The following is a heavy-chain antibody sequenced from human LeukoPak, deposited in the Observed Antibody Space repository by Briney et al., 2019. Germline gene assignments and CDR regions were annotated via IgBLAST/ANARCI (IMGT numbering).Heavy chain of an antibody. CDR1: GFPLNKAW. CDR3: TTSGTPFEY. Sequence: PGGSLRLLCAASGFPLNKAWMSWVRLAPGKGLEWVGRIKNKGDGGTTDYAAPVKGRFTVSRDDSKSTLYLQMNSLKTEDTAVYYCTTSGTPFEYWGQGTLVTVSS. CDR2: IKNKGDGGTT. V-gene: IGHV3-15*01. D-gene: IGHD3-10*01. J-gene: IGHJ4*02.